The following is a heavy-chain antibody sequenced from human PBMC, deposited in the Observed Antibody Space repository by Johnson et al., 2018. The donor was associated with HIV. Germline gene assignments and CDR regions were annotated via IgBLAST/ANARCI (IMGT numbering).Heavy chain of an antibody. CDR2: ISYDGSNK. V-gene: IGHV3-30-3*01. CDR3: ARSPLTGDPLVAFDI. Sequence: QVQLVESGGGVVQPGRSLRLSCAASGFTFSSYAMHWVRQAPGKGLEWVAVISYDGSNKYYADSVKGRLTISRDNSKNTLYLQMNSRRAEEKAVYYCARSPLTGDPLVAFDIWCQGTRCTVSS. CDR1: GFTFSSYA. D-gene: IGHD7-27*01. J-gene: IGHJ3*02.